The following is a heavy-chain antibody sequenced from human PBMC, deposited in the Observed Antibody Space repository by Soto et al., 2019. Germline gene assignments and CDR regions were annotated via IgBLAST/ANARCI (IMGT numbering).Heavy chain of an antibody. CDR2: IYYSGST. CDR1: GGSISSNSYY. D-gene: IGHD3-10*01. V-gene: IGHV4-39*07. CDR3: ARLWFGEPVDY. J-gene: IGHJ4*02. Sequence: SETLSLTCTVSGGSISSNSYYWGWIRQPPGKGLEWIGSIYYSGSTYYNPSLKSRVTISVDTSKNQFSLKLSSVTAADTAVYYCARLWFGEPVDYWGQGTLVTVS.